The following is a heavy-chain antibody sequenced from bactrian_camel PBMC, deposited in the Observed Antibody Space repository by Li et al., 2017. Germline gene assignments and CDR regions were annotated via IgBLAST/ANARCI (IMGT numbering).Heavy chain of an antibody. CDR2: ISASGGTT. CDR1: DNTVRRRC. CDR3: ATVQRVGGSSS. J-gene: IGHJ6*01. D-gene: IGHD2*01. V-gene: IGHV3S40*01. Sequence: VQLVESGGGSVQTGGSLRLSCAASDNTVRRRCWGWFRQAPGKGLEWVSAISASGGTTIYADSVKGRFTCSRDNAKNTVYLQMSSLKPEDTAVYYCATVQRVGGSSSRGQGTQVTVS.